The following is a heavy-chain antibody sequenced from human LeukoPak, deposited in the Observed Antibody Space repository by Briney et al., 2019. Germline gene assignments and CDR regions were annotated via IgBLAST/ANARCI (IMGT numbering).Heavy chain of an antibody. Sequence: DPGGSLRLSCAASGFTFSSYGRHWVRQAPGKGLEWMAVISYDGSNKYYADSVKGRFTISRDNSKNTLYLQMNSLRAEDTAVYYCAKVGFGSGSGSPFDNWGQGSLVTVSS. CDR3: AKVGFGSGSGSPFDN. CDR2: ISYDGSNK. CDR1: GFTFSSYG. V-gene: IGHV3-30*18. D-gene: IGHD3-10*01. J-gene: IGHJ4*02.